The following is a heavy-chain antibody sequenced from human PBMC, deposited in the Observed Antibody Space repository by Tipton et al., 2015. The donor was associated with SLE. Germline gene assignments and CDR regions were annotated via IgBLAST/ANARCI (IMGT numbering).Heavy chain of an antibody. V-gene: IGHV4-34*01. CDR2: INHSGST. Sequence: TLSLTCAVYGGSFSDYYWSWIRQPPGKGLEWIGEINHSGSTNYNPSLKSRVTISADTSKNQFSLKLSSVTAADTAVYYCARGGAVYYYYYYMDVWGKGTTVTVSS. CDR3: ARGGAVYYYYYYMDV. CDR1: GGSFSDYY. J-gene: IGHJ6*03. D-gene: IGHD3-10*01.